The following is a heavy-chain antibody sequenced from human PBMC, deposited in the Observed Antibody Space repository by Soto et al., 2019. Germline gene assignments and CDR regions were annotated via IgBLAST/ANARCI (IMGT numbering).Heavy chain of an antibody. D-gene: IGHD2-15*01. J-gene: IGHJ6*02. CDR2: INHSGST. Sequence: QVQLQQWGAGLLKPSETLSLTCAVYGGSFSGYYWSWIRQPPGKGLEWIGEINHSGSTNYNPSLKSRGTISVDTSKNQFSLKLSSVTAADTAVYYCARGNSVVVVAATRYYYYYGMDVWGQGTTVTVSS. CDR3: ARGNSVVVVAATRYYYYYGMDV. CDR1: GGSFSGYY. V-gene: IGHV4-34*01.